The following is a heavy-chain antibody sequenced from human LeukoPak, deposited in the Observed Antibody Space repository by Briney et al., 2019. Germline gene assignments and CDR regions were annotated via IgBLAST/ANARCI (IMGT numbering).Heavy chain of an antibody. CDR1: GFTFDDYA. Sequence: PGRSLRLSCAASGFTFDDYAMHWVRQAPGKGLEWVSGISWNSGSIGYADSVKGRFTISRDNAKNSLYLQMNSLRAEDTALYYCAKDISSSGSYYYGMDVWGQGTTVTVSS. V-gene: IGHV3-9*01. CDR3: AKDISSSGSYYYGMDV. J-gene: IGHJ6*02. CDR2: ISWNSGSI. D-gene: IGHD6-19*01.